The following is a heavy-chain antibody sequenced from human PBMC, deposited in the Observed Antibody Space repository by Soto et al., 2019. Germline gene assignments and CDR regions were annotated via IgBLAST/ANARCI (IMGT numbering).Heavy chain of an antibody. CDR2: ISRSGGNI. Sequence: PRGSLRLSCAASGFSFGDYYMNWFRQAPGKGLEWVSYISRSGGNIFYADSVKGRFTISRDNTKNSLFLQLDSLRAEDTAVYYCAQKDFWGQGTLLTVSS. J-gene: IGHJ4*02. CDR1: GFSFGDYY. V-gene: IGHV3-11*01. CDR3: AQKDF.